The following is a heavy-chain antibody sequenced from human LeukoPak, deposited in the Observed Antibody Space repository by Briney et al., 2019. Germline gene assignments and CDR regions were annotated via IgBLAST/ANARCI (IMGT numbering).Heavy chain of an antibody. CDR3: ARGGDYASIDY. CDR2: ISTYNGNT. Sequence: GASVKVSCKASGYTFTSYGISWVRHAPGQGLEWMGWISTYNGNTNYAQKLQDRVTMTTDTSTSTAYMDLRSLRSDDTAVYYCARGGDYASIDYWGQGTLVTVSS. J-gene: IGHJ4*02. D-gene: IGHD4-17*01. CDR1: GYTFTSYG. V-gene: IGHV1-18*01.